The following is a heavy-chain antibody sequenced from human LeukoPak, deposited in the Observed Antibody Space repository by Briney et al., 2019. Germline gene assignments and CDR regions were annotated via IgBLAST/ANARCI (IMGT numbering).Heavy chain of an antibody. V-gene: IGHV1-2*06. CDR1: GYTFTGYY. CDR3: ARDQGYCSGGSCTPLAYFQH. J-gene: IGHJ1*01. Sequence: GASVKVSCKASGYTFTGYYMHWVRQVPGQGLEWMGRINPNSGGTNYAQKFQGRVTMTRDTSISTAYMELSRLRSDDTAVYYCARDQGYCSGGSCTPLAYFQHWGQGTLVTVSS. CDR2: INPNSGGT. D-gene: IGHD2-15*01.